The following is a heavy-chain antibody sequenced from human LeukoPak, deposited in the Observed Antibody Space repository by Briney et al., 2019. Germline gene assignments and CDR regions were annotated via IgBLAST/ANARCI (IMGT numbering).Heavy chain of an antibody. J-gene: IGHJ4*02. CDR1: GFTFSSYW. CDR3: ARVLYNWNDCLDY. D-gene: IGHD1-20*01. CDR2: IDSDGSST. Sequence: GESLRLSCAASGFTFSSYWMHWVRQAPGKGLVWVSRIDSDGSSTSYADSVKGRFTISRDNAKNTLYLQMNSLRAEDTAVYYCARVLYNWNDCLDYWGQGTLVTVSS. V-gene: IGHV3-74*01.